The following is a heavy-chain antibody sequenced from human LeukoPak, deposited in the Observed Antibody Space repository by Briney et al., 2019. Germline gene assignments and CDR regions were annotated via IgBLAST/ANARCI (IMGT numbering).Heavy chain of an antibody. V-gene: IGHV2-5*02. J-gene: IGHJ1*01. CDR1: GFSLKTLGVG. CDR3: AHTPPGRTQLWLRYFQH. Sequence: SGPTLVNPTQTLTLTCTFSGFSLKTLGVGVGWIRQPPGKALEWLALIYWDDDKRYSPSLKTRLTITKDTSKNQVVLTLTNMDPVDTATYYCAHTPPGRTQLWLRYFQHWGQGTLVTVSS. D-gene: IGHD5-18*01. CDR2: IYWDDDK.